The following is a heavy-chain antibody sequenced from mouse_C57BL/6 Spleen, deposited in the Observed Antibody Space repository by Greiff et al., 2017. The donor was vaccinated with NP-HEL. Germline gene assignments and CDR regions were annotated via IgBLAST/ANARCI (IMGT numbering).Heavy chain of an antibody. V-gene: IGHV1-52*01. Sequence: QVQLQQPGAELVRPGSSVKLSCKASGYTFTSSWMHWVQQRPIQGLEWIGNLDPSASDPHYHQKFKDKATLTVDTSSSTAYMQLSSLASEDSVVYYCARGGYYPSFDYWGQGTTLTVSS. CDR3: ARGGYYPSFDY. CDR2: LDPSASDP. CDR1: GYTFTSSW. J-gene: IGHJ2*01. D-gene: IGHD2-3*01.